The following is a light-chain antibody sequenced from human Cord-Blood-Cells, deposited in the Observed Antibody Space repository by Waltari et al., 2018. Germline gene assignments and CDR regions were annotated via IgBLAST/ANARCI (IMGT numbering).Light chain of an antibody. V-gene: IGLV2-18*02. Sequence: QSALTQPPSVSGSPGQSVTISCTGTSSDVGSYNRVSWYQQPPGPAPKLMIYEVSTRPSGVPDRFSGSKSGNTASLTISGLQAEDEADYYCSSYTSSSTYVFGTGTKVTVL. CDR2: EVS. CDR1: SSDVGSYNR. CDR3: SSYTSSSTYV. J-gene: IGLJ1*01.